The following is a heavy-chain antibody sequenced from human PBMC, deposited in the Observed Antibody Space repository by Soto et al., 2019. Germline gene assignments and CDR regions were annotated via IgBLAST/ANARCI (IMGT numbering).Heavy chain of an antibody. J-gene: IGHJ3*01. CDR1: GFTFSSFV. Sequence: PVGSMRLSCAASGFTFSSFVMNWVRQAPGKGLEWVSTVSPGGDVSHYTDSVKGRFTISRDNSRRTLHLQMDSLRAEDAAVYFCVRXAIXATTNWRDXDVWGQVTXVAV. V-gene: IGHV3-23*01. CDR2: VSPGGDVS. D-gene: IGHD1-20*01. CDR3: VRXAIXATTNWRDXDV.